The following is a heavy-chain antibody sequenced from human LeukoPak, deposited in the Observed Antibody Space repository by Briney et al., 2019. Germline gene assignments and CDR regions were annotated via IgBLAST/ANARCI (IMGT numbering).Heavy chain of an antibody. D-gene: IGHD6-13*01. V-gene: IGHV3-23*01. J-gene: IGHJ4*02. Sequence: PGGSLRLSCAASGLTFSSYAMTWVRQAPGKGLEWVSGITGSGYGTYYADSVKGRFTISRDNSKNTLYLQMSSLRAEDTAVYYCAKGHSNSWYTAFHIWGQGTLVTVSS. CDR1: GLTFSSYA. CDR2: ITGSGYGT. CDR3: AKGHSNSWYTAFHI.